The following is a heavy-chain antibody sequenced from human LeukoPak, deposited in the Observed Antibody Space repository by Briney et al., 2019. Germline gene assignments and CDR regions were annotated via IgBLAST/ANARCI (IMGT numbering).Heavy chain of an antibody. CDR3: ASSLIEEAGTAP. D-gene: IGHD6-19*01. Sequence: ASVKVSCKTSGYRFTANSIHWVRQAPGQGLEWMGWINVGNGNTKYSQKFQGRVTITRDTSASTAYMEMSSLTSEDTAVYYCASSLIEEAGTAPWGQGTLVTVSS. J-gene: IGHJ5*02. V-gene: IGHV1-3*01. CDR2: INVGNGNT. CDR1: GYRFTANS.